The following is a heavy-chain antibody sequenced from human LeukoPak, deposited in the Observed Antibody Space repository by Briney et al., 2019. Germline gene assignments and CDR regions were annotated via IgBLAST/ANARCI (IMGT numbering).Heavy chain of an antibody. D-gene: IGHD3-16*01. CDR1: GGSISSYY. V-gene: IGHV4-4*07. CDR2: IYTSGST. Sequence: SETLSLTCTVSGGSISSYYWSWIRQPAGKGLEWIGRIYTSGSTNYNPSLKSRVTMSVDTSKNQFSLKLSSVTAADTAVYYCASGPRGGDNNWFDPWGQGTLVTVSS. J-gene: IGHJ5*02. CDR3: ASGPRGGDNNWFDP.